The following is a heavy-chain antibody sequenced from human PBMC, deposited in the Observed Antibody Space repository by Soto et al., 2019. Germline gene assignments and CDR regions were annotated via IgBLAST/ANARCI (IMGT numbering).Heavy chain of an antibody. D-gene: IGHD3-10*02. J-gene: IGHJ6*03. CDR2: MNPNSGNT. Sequence: GASVKVSCEACGYTFTSYDINWVRQATGQGLEWMGWMNPNSGNTGYAQKFLGRVTMTRNTSISTAYMELSSLRSGDTAVYYCARRKGVRGRFGYYYYYMDVWGKGTTVTVSS. V-gene: IGHV1-8*01. CDR1: GYTFTSYD. CDR3: ARRKGVRGRFGYYYYYMDV.